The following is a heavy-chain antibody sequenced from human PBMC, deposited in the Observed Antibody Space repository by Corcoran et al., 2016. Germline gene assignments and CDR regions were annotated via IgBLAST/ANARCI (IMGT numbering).Heavy chain of an antibody. Sequence: EVQLVESGGGLVQPGGSLRLSCAASGFTFRSYWMSWVRQAPGKGLEWVANIKQDGSEKYYVDSVKGRFTISRDNAKNSLYLQMNSLRAEDTAVYYCARDGDSSAWGQGTLVTVSS. CDR1: GFTFRSYW. CDR2: IKQDGSEK. J-gene: IGHJ5*02. CDR3: ARDGDSSA. D-gene: IGHD3-22*01. V-gene: IGHV3-7*03.